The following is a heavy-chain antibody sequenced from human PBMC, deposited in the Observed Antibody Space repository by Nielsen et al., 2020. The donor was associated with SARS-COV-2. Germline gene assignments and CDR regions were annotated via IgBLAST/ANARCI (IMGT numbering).Heavy chain of an antibody. Sequence: VRQMPGKGLEWMGWISAYNGNTNYAQKLQGRVTMTTDTSTSTAYMELRSLRSDDTAVYYCARDYEGATNFDYWGQGTLVTVSS. CDR3: ARDYEGATNFDY. J-gene: IGHJ4*02. CDR2: ISAYNGNT. V-gene: IGHV1-18*01. D-gene: IGHD1-26*01.